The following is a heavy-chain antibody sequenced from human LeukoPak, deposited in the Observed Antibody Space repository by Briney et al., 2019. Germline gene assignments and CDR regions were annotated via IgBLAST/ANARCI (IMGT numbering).Heavy chain of an antibody. CDR3: TRENRPFCPFAF. D-gene: IGHD2/OR15-2a*01. CDR1: DGSISSSSFY. J-gene: IGHJ4*02. Sequence: SETLSLTCTVSDGSISSSSFYWSWVRQAPGKGLEWIGEISHDGTTNYRPSLRSRVAMSFDRANNQFSLSLTSVTAADTAVYYCTRENRPFCPFAFWGQGVLVTVSS. CDR2: ISHDGTT. V-gene: IGHV4-39*07.